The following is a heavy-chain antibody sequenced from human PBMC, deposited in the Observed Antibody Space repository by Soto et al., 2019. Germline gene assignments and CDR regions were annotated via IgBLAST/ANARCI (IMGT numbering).Heavy chain of an antibody. CDR1: GYTFSSYD. Sequence: SVKVSCKASGYTFSSYDINWVRQATGQGLEWMGRIIPILGIPNYAQKFQGRVTITADKSTSTAYMELSSLRSEDTAVYYCARFRGPYGMDVWGQGTTVTVSS. CDR3: ARFRGPYGMDV. V-gene: IGHV1-69*04. D-gene: IGHD3-10*01. CDR2: IIPILGIP. J-gene: IGHJ6*02.